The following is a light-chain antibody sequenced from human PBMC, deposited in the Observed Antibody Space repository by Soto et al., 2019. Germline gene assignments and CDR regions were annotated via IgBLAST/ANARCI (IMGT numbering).Light chain of an antibody. CDR3: QQFNSYPPAII. J-gene: IGKJ5*01. Sequence: AIQLTQSPSSLSASVGDRVTITCRASQGISSALAWYQQKPGKVPKLLIYDASSLESGVPSRFSGSGSGTDFTLPTSSLQPEDFATYYCQQFNSYPPAIIFGQGTRLEIK. V-gene: IGKV1-13*02. CDR1: QGISSA. CDR2: DAS.